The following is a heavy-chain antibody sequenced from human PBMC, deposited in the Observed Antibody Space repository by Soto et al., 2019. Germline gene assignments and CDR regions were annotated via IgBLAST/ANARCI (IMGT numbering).Heavy chain of an antibody. Sequence: SETLSLTCTVSGGSINGYYWSWIRQPPGKGLEWIGYIYDSGSTNYNPSHKSRVTISVDTSKNQFSLKLSSVTAADTAVYYCARELTTYYNSFDFCGQGTQVTVSS. CDR3: ARELTTYYNSFDF. CDR1: GGSINGYY. V-gene: IGHV4-59*01. J-gene: IGHJ4*02. D-gene: IGHD3-9*01. CDR2: IYDSGST.